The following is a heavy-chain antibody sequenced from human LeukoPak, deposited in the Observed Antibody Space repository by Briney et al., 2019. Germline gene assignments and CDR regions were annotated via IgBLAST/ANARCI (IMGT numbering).Heavy chain of an antibody. V-gene: IGHV4-59*01. CDR2: IYYSGST. CDR1: GGSISSYY. D-gene: IGHD3-10*01. CDR3: ARAAGSGTPGGLFYYYYGLDV. Sequence: PSETLSLTCTVSGGSISSYYWSWIRQPPGKGLEWIGYIYYSGSTNYNPFLKSRVTISVDTSKTQFSLKLSSVTAADTAVYYCARAAGSGTPGGLFYYYYGLDVWGQGTTVTVSS. J-gene: IGHJ6*02.